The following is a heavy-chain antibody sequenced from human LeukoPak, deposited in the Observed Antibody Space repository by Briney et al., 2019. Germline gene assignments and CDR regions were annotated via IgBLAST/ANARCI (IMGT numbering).Heavy chain of an antibody. Sequence: PGGSLRLSCAASGFTFSSYGMHWVRQAPGKGLEWVAVISYDGSNKYYADSVKGRFTISRDNSKNTLYLQMNSLRAEDTAVYYCAKDLGGSGRDYYYYYGMDVWGGGTTVTVPS. V-gene: IGHV3-30*18. D-gene: IGHD3-10*01. CDR3: AKDLGGSGRDYYYYYGMDV. J-gene: IGHJ6*04. CDR2: ISYDGSNK. CDR1: GFTFSSYG.